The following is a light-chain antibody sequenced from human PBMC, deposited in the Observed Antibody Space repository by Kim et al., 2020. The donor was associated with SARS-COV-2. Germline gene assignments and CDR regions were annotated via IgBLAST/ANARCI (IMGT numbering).Light chain of an antibody. CDR2: GAY. J-gene: IGKJ1*01. Sequence: SPGESAAPSSRAGQGLGTKLAWYQQKPGQAPGLLIYGAYTRATGIPDRFSDSGSGAEFTLTISSLQSKDSAVYYCQQYENWPRTFGPGTKVDIK. CDR1: QGLGTK. V-gene: IGKV3-15*01. CDR3: QQYENWPRT.